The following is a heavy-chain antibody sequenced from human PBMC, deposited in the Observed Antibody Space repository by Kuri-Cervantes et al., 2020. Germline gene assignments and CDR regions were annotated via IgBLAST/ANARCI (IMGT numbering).Heavy chain of an antibody. CDR3: LRAPYCGAECYSGDPVDI. CDR2: ISSSSSYI. Sequence: GGSLRLSCAASGFTFSSYSMNWVRQAPGKGLEWVSSISSSSSYIYYADSVKGRFTISRDNAKNTLFLQMNTLRVEDTAVYYCLRAPYCGAECYSGDPVDIWGPGTQVTVSS. CDR1: GFTFSSYS. D-gene: IGHD2-21*01. J-gene: IGHJ4*03. V-gene: IGHV3-21*01.